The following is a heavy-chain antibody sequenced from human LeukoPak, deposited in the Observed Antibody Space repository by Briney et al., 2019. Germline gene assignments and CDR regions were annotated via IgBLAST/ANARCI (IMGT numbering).Heavy chain of an antibody. CDR2: IYSGGST. CDR3: ARAGHYYDSSGYLTPYYFDY. J-gene: IGHJ4*02. V-gene: IGHV3-66*01. CDR1: GLNVSSNY. Sequence: PGGSLRLSCAASGLNVSSNYMTWVRQAPGKGLEWVSVIYSGGSTYYADSVKGRFTISRDNSKNTLYLQMNSLRAEDTAVYYCARAGHYYDSSGYLTPYYFDYWGQGTLVTVSS. D-gene: IGHD3-22*01.